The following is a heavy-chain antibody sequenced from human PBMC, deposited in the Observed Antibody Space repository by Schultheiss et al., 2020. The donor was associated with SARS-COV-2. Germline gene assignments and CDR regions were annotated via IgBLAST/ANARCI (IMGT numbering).Heavy chain of an antibody. D-gene: IGHD1-26*01. V-gene: IGHV3-53*01. CDR1: GFTVSSYY. CDR3: ARDPVWGADD. Sequence: GESLKISCAASGFTVSSYYMGWVRQPPGKGLEWVSGIYSGGNRYYADSVKGRFSISRDSSKNTLYLQMNSLRAEDTAMYFCARDPVWGADDWGQGTLVTVSS. J-gene: IGHJ4*02. CDR2: IYSGGNR.